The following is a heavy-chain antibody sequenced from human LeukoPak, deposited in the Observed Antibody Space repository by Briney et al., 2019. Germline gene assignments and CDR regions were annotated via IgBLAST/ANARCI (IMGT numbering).Heavy chain of an antibody. J-gene: IGHJ4*02. CDR3: AKQQDGSVIQAFY. Sequence: GGSLRLSCAASGFTFSSSAMSGVRQAPGKGLEWVSAISGSGGSTYNADSVKGRFTSSRNNSKNTLYLQMNSLRAEAPAVYSFAKQQDGSVIQAFYWGEGALFTVSS. V-gene: IGHV3-23*01. CDR2: ISGSGGST. D-gene: IGHD3-10*01. CDR1: GFTFSSSA.